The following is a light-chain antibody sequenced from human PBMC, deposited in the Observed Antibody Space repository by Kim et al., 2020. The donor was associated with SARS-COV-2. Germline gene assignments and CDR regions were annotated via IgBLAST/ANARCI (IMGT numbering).Light chain of an antibody. CDR1: AFRKQS. CDR3: QASDSSGNSYV. Sequence: SYELTQPPSVSVAPGKTARITCCGDAFRKQSAYWYQQKPGRAPVLVLYCDKERPSGIPERFSGSSSGKTATLTISRVEAGDEADYFCQASDSSGNSYVFGAGTKVTVL. CDR2: CDK. J-gene: IGLJ2*01. V-gene: IGLV3-25*02.